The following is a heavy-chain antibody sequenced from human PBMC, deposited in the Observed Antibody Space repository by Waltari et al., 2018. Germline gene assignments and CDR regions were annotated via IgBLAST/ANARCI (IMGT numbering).Heavy chain of an antibody. D-gene: IGHD1-26*01. CDR2: ISPNGDRT. V-gene: IGHV3-64*07. J-gene: IGHJ4*02. CDR1: GFTCGSYD. Sequence: EVQLVESGGTLVQPGGSLRLSCVASGFTCGSYDMQWVRQAPGKGLEFVSGISPNGDRTYYVDSVKGRFTISRDNSKDTLSLQMGSLRSEDMAVYYCARLPEYWGQGTLVTVSS. CDR3: ARLPEY.